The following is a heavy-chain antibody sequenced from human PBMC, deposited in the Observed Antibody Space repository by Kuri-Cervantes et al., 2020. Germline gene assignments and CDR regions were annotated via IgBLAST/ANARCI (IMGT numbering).Heavy chain of an antibody. Sequence: ETLSLTCAVYGGSFSGYYWSWIRQPPGKGLEWVSVIYSGGSTYYADSVKGRFTISRHNSKNTLYLQMNSLRAEDTAVYYCTRRTGLELDYWGQGTLVTVSS. J-gene: IGHJ4*02. D-gene: IGHD1-1*01. CDR2: IYSGGST. CDR3: TRRTGLELDY. V-gene: IGHV3-53*04. CDR1: GGSFSGYY.